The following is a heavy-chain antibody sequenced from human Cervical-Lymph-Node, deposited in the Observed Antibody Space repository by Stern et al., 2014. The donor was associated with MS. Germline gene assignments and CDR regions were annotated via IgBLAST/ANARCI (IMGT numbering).Heavy chain of an antibody. V-gene: IGHV1-2*02. CDR1: RYTFTAYS. Sequence: VQLVPSGAEVKKPGASLKVSCQTSRYTFTAYSFHWVRQAPGQGLQWMGWVNPNTGATTYAKQFRGRVTMTRDSSINTAYMELSRLTSDDTAVYYCAAASTTSSASPFDYWGQGTLLTVSS. CDR2: VNPNTGAT. J-gene: IGHJ4*02. D-gene: IGHD6-19*01. CDR3: AAASTTSSASPFDY.